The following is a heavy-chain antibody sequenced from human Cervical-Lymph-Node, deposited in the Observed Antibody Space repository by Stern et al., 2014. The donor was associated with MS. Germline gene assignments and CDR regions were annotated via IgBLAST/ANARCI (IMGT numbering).Heavy chain of an antibody. D-gene: IGHD3-10*01. CDR1: GFTFSTYA. CDR3: ARGGRGVGLEY. J-gene: IGHJ4*02. CDR2: VSYDGTQR. Sequence: QVQLVESGGGVVQPGRSLSLSCVASGFTFSTYAMHWVRQVPGKGLEWVAFVSYDGTQRNSTDSVKARFTISRDNSKSTLYLHMNSLRDEDTAVYFCARGGRGVGLEYWGQGALVTVSS. V-gene: IGHV3-30-3*01.